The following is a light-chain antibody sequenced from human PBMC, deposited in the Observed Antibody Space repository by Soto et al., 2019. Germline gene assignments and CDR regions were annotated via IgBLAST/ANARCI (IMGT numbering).Light chain of an antibody. CDR3: SSYTSISTRV. J-gene: IGLJ3*02. V-gene: IGLV2-14*01. CDR2: EVS. Sequence: QSVLTQPASVSGSPGQSITISCTGTSSDVGSYNYVSWYQQHPGKAPKLMIYEVSNRPSGVSNRFSGSKSGNTASLIISGLEAEDEDNYYCSSYTSISTRVFGGGTQLTVL. CDR1: SSDVGSYNY.